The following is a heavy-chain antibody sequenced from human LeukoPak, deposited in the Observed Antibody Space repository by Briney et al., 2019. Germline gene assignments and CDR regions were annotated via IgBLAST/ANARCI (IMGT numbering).Heavy chain of an antibody. J-gene: IGHJ5*02. CDR2: FDPEDGET. V-gene: IGHV1-24*01. D-gene: IGHD4-11*01. CDR1: GYTLTELS. Sequence: ASVKVSCKVSGYTLTELSMHWGRQAPGKGLEWMGGFDPEDGETIYAQKFQGRVTMTEDTSTDTAYMELSSLRSEDTAVYYCTTSLVTYSNYRIWFDPWGQGTLVTVSS. CDR3: TTSLVTYSNYRIWFDP.